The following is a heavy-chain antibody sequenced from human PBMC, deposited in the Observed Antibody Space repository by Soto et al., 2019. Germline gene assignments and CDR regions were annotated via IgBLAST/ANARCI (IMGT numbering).Heavy chain of an antibody. CDR2: ISGSGGST. D-gene: IGHD5-18*01. V-gene: IGHV3-23*01. Sequence: GGSLRLSCAAAGFTFSSYAMSWVRQAPGKGLEWVSAISGSGGSTYYADSVKGRFTISRDNSKNTLYLQMNSLRAEDTAVYYCAKDLIAYSSDYGMDVWGQGTTVTVSS. J-gene: IGHJ6*02. CDR3: AKDLIAYSSDYGMDV. CDR1: GFTFSSYA.